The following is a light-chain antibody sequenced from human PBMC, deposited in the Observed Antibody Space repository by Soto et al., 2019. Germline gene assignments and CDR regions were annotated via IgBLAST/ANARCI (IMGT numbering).Light chain of an antibody. CDR2: EVS. CDR1: SSDVAAYNR. CDR3: SLYTSSSTYV. Sequence: QSVLTQPPSVSGSPGQSVAISCTGTSSDVAAYNRVSWFQQSPGTAPKLLIYEVSNRPSGVPDRFSGSKSGNTASLTISGLQAEYEADYYCSLYTSSSTYVFGTGTKVTVL. J-gene: IGLJ1*01. V-gene: IGLV2-18*01.